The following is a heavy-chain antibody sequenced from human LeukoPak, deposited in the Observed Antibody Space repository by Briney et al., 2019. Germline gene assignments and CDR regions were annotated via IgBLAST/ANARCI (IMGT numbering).Heavy chain of an antibody. J-gene: IGHJ4*02. Sequence: QPGGSLRLSCAASGFTFSNYWMHCVRQFPGKGLVWVSRVNEDGSGTSYADSVKGRFTISRDNAKNTVYLQMSSLRVEDTAVYYCATVFELWGQGTLVTVSS. CDR2: VNEDGSGT. CDR1: GFTFSNYW. D-gene: IGHD3-10*01. V-gene: IGHV3-74*01. CDR3: ATVFEL.